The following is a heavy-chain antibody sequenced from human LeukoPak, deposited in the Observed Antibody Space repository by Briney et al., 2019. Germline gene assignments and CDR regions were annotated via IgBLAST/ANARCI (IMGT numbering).Heavy chain of an antibody. CDR2: IYYTGST. CDR3: ARDTRRRGNSFDY. J-gene: IGHJ4*02. CDR1: GGSISTYY. D-gene: IGHD2-15*01. V-gene: IGHV4-59*01. Sequence: PSETLSLTCTVSGGSISTYYLSWIRQPPGKGLEWIGYIYYTGSTNYNPSLKSRVTMSVDMAKNQVSLKLSSVTAADTAVYYCARDTRRRGNSFDYWGQGTLVTVSS.